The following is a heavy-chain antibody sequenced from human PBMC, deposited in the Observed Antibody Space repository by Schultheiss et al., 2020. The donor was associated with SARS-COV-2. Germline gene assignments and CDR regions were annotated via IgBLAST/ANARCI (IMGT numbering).Heavy chain of an antibody. CDR3: ARDPLGIAVAGTGYYYYGMDV. D-gene: IGHD6-19*01. V-gene: IGHV4-4*07. Sequence: SETLSLTCTVSGGSISSHYWSWIRQPAGKGLEWIGRIYTSGSTNYNPSLKSRVTISVDTSKNQFSLKLSSVTAADTAVYYCARDPLGIAVAGTGYYYYGMDVWGQGTTVTVSS. J-gene: IGHJ6*02. CDR2: IYTSGST. CDR1: GGSISSHY.